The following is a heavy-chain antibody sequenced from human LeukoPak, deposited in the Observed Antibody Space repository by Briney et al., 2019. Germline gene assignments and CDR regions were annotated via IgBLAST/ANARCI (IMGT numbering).Heavy chain of an antibody. CDR2: IRYDGSNK. CDR1: GFIFSDYY. CDR3: AKRVHYDSSAAYFDY. J-gene: IGHJ4*02. V-gene: IGHV3-30*02. Sequence: GGSLRLSCAASGFIFSDYYMSWIRQAPGKGLEWVAFIRYDGSNKYYADSVKGRFTISRDNSKNTLYLQMNSLRAEDTAVYYCAKRVHYDSSAAYFDYWGQGTLVTVSS. D-gene: IGHD3-22*01.